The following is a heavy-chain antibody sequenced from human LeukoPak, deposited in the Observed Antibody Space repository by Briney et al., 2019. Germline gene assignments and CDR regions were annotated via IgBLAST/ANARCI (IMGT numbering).Heavy chain of an antibody. V-gene: IGHV3-64*01. CDR2: ISSNGGST. CDR1: GFTFSSYA. Sequence: GGSLRLSCAASGFTFSSYAMHWVRQAPGKGLEYVSVISSNGGSTYYANSVKGRFTISRDNSKNTLYLQMGSLRAEDMAVYYCARSHTYYDFWSGYSALDYWGQGTLVTVSS. D-gene: IGHD3-3*01. CDR3: ARSHTYYDFWSGYSALDY. J-gene: IGHJ4*02.